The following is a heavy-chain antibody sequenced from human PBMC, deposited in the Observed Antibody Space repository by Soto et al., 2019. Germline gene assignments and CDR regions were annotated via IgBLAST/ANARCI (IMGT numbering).Heavy chain of an antibody. CDR2: IIPILGIA. J-gene: IGHJ4*02. CDR1: GGTFSSYT. Sequence: QVQLVQSGAEVKKPVSSVKVSCKASGGTFSSYTISWVRQAPGQGLEWMGRIIPILGIANYAQKFQGRVTITADKSTSTAYMELSSLRSEDTAVYYCAREPRDDYVWGSYRHLDYWGQGTLVTVSS. CDR3: AREPRDDYVWGSYRHLDY. V-gene: IGHV1-69*08. D-gene: IGHD3-16*02.